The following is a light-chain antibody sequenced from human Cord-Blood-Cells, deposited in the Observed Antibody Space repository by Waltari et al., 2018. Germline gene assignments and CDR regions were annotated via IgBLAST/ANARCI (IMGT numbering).Light chain of an antibody. V-gene: IGLV3-25*03. CDR3: QSADSSGTYYV. J-gene: IGLJ1*01. Sequence: SYELTQQPSWSVSPGQPARITSSGDPLPKHYAYWYKQKPGQAPVLVIYKDSERPSGIPERFSGSSSGTTVTLTISGVQAEDEADYYCQSADSSGTYYVFGTGTKVTVL. CDR2: KDS. CDR1: PLPKHY.